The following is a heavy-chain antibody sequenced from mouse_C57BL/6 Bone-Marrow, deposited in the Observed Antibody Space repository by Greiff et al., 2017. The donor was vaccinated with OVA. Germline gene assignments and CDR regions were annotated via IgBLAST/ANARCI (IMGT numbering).Heavy chain of an antibody. CDR1: GYTFTDYY. Sequence: VKLQQSGPELVKPGASVKISCKASGYTFTDYYINWVKQRPGQGLEWIGWIFPGSGSSYYNEKFKGKATLTVDKSSSTAYMLLSSLTSEDSAVYFCARGVLFYDGYYDAMDYWGQGTSVTVSS. V-gene: IGHV1-75*01. CDR3: ARGVLFYDGYYDAMDY. CDR2: IFPGSGSS. D-gene: IGHD2-3*01. J-gene: IGHJ4*01.